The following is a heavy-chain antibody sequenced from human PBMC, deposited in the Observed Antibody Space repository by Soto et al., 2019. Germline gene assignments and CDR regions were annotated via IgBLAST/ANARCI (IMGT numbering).Heavy chain of an antibody. Sequence: QVQVVQSGVEVRRPGSSVKVSCKGFGANSKTGVSTWWGQALGQGLEWMGGIIPLFGTTDFAQRSHGRPTITTDESTTTAYMELSRLRSEDTATYYCAAELGFGKLSVVWGQGTTVIVSS. CDR3: AAELGFGKLSVV. D-gene: IGHD3-10*01. CDR1: GANSKTGV. V-gene: IGHV1-69*01. J-gene: IGHJ6*02. CDR2: IIPLFGTT.